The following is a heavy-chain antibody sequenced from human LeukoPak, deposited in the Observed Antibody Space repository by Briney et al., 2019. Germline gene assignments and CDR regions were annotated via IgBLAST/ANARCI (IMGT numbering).Heavy chain of an antibody. V-gene: IGHV4-39*01. CDR2: IYYSGTT. D-gene: IGHD3-10*01. CDR3: ARQISDYYYYYIDV. CDR1: GGSISSSHYY. J-gene: IGHJ6*03. Sequence: SETLSLTCTVSGGSISSSHYYWGWIRQTPGKGLEWIGTIYYSGTTYYNPSLESRATISEDTSKNQFSLTLSSVTAADTAVYYCARQISDYYYYYIDVWGKGTTVTVSS.